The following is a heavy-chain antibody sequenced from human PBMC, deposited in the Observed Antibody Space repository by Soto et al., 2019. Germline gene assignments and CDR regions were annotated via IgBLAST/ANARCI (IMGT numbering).Heavy chain of an antibody. J-gene: IGHJ6*02. Sequence: VGSLRLSCSSSGFTFSSYAMHLVRQAPGKGLEYVSAISSNGGSTYYADSVKGRFTISRDNSKNTLYLQMSSLRAEDTAVYYCVKDPLAAYKGNYNYYGMDVWGQGTTVTVSS. V-gene: IGHV3-64D*08. CDR2: ISSNGGST. CDR1: GFTFSSYA. D-gene: IGHD1-20*01. CDR3: VKDPLAAYKGNYNYYGMDV.